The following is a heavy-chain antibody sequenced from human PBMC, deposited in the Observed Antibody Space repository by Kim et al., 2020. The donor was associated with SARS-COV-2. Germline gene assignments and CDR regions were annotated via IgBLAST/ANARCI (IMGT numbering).Heavy chain of an antibody. Sequence: SETLSLTCTVSGGSISSGGYYWSWIRQHPGKGLEWIGYIYYSGSTYYNPSLKSRVTISVDTSKNQFSLKLSSVTAADTAVYYCARDHIVVVTVQERPSYYGMDVWGQGTTVTVSS. V-gene: IGHV4-31*03. D-gene: IGHD2-21*02. CDR3: ARDHIVVVTVQERPSYYGMDV. CDR1: GGSISSGGYY. J-gene: IGHJ6*02. CDR2: IYYSGST.